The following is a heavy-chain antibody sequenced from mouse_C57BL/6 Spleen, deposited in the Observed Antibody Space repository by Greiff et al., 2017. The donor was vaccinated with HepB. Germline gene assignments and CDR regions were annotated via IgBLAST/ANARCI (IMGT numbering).Heavy chain of an antibody. Sequence: VQLQQSGPELVKPGASVKISCKASGYTFTDYYMNWVKQRHGKSLEWIGDINPNNGGTSYNQKFKGKATLTVDKSSSTAYMGLRSLTSEDSAVYYWGRRGGTSYFDVWGTGTTVTVSS. D-gene: IGHD3-3*01. CDR1: GYTFTDYY. CDR3: GRRGGTSYFDV. V-gene: IGHV1-26*01. J-gene: IGHJ1*03. CDR2: INPNNGGT.